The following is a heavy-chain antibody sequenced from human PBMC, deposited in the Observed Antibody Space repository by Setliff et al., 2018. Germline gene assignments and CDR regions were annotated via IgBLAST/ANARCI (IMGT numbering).Heavy chain of an antibody. CDR2: IYHSGSI. D-gene: IGHD2-21*01. CDR3: ARGLEGEDYFYYMDV. CDR1: GYSISTNYY. Sequence: SETLSLTCAVSGYSISTNYYWGWIRQPPGKGLEWIGEIYHSGSINYNPSLKSRATMSVDKSKNQFSLKLTSVIAADTAVYYCARGLEGEDYFYYMDVWGKGNTVTVSS. V-gene: IGHV4-38-2*01. J-gene: IGHJ6*03.